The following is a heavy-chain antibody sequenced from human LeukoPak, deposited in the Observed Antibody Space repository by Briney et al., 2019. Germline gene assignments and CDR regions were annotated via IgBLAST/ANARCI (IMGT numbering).Heavy chain of an antibody. V-gene: IGHV3-30*02. CDR1: GFTFSSYA. CDR2: IWYDGGNK. CDR3: AKDHGGNSWYYFDF. Sequence: PGGSLRLSCAASGFTFSSYAMSWVRQAPGKGLEWVAFIWYDGGNKYYADSVKGRFTISRDNSKNAVYLQMDSLRAEDTAIYYCAKDHGGNSWYYFDFWGQGTLVTVSS. D-gene: IGHD4-23*01. J-gene: IGHJ4*02.